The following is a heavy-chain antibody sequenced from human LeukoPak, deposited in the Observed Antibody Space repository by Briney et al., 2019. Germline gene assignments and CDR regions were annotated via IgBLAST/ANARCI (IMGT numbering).Heavy chain of an antibody. CDR3: ARTSGDPFDY. V-gene: IGHV3-7*01. CDR1: GFPFTTYW. J-gene: IGHJ4*02. D-gene: IGHD4-17*01. CDR2: INEDGGEK. Sequence: PGGSLRLSCAASGFPFTTYWMSWVRQVPGKGLEWVANINEDGGEKYYVDSVKGRFIISRDNARNSLYVQMNNLRAEDTAVYYCARTSGDPFDYWGQGTLVAVSS.